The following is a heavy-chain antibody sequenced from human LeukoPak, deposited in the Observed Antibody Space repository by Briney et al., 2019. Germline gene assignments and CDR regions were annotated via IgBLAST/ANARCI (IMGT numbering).Heavy chain of an antibody. CDR1: GFTLADLS. J-gene: IGHJ6*03. D-gene: IGHD2-2*01. Sequence: ASVKVSCKVSGFTLADLSMHWVRQAPGKGLEWVGGFDRKNGDTIYAQRFRGRVTLTEDASTGTAYMDLSSLSADDTAVYYCATGVFCATTTCPGYQHYYYFMDVWGKGTTVTVSS. V-gene: IGHV1-24*01. CDR2: FDRKNGDT. CDR3: ATGVFCATTTCPGYQHYYYFMDV.